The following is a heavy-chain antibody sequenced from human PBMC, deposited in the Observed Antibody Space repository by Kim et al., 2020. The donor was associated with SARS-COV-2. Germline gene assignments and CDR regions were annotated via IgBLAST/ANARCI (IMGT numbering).Heavy chain of an antibody. CDR2: ISYDGSNK. CDR1: GFTFSSYG. J-gene: IGHJ4*02. V-gene: IGHV3-30*18. CDR3: AKGRGQWLTTGAFDY. Sequence: GGSLRLSCAASGFTFSSYGMHWVRQAPGKGLEWVAVISYDGSNKYYADSVKGRFTISRDNSKNTLYLQMNSLRAEDTAVYYCAKGRGQWLTTGAFDYWGQGTLVTVSS. D-gene: IGHD6-19*01.